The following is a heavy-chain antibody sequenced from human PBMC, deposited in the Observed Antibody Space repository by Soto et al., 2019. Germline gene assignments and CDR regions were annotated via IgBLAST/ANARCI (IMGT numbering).Heavy chain of an antibody. CDR2: IYYSGST. J-gene: IGHJ4*02. CDR1: GGSISSYY. Sequence: PSETLSLTCTVSGGSISSYYWSWIRQPPGKGLEWIGYIYYSGSTNYNPSLKSRVTISVDTSKNQFSLKLSSVTAADTAVYYCARSSQYDYGDYVLDYWGQGTLVTVSS. V-gene: IGHV4-59*01. D-gene: IGHD4-17*01. CDR3: ARSSQYDYGDYVLDY.